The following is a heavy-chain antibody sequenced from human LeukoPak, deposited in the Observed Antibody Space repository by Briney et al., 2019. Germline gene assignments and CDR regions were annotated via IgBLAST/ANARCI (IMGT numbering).Heavy chain of an antibody. J-gene: IGHJ4*02. CDR3: ASLYYYDSSGYLTAIDY. V-gene: IGHV4-31*03. Sequence: SQTLSLTCTVSGGSISSGGYYWSWIRQHPGKGLEWIGYIYYSGSTYYNPSLKSRVTISVDTSKNQSSLKLSSVTAADTAVYYCASLYYYDSSGYLTAIDYWGQGTLVTVSS. CDR2: IYYSGST. CDR1: GGSISSGGYY. D-gene: IGHD3-22*01.